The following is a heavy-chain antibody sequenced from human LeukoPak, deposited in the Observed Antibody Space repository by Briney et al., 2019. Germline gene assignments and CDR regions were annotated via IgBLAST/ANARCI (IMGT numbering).Heavy chain of an antibody. V-gene: IGHV3-23*01. CDR1: GFTFSSYA. Sequence: GGSLRLSCAASGFTFSSYAMNWVRQAPGKGLEWVSTISGSGSSTYYADSVKGRFTISRDNSKNTLYLQMNSLRAEDTAVYYCARGSATGTTAHHGFDYWGQGTLVTVSS. CDR3: ARGSATGTTAHHGFDY. CDR2: ISGSGSST. D-gene: IGHD1-1*01. J-gene: IGHJ4*02.